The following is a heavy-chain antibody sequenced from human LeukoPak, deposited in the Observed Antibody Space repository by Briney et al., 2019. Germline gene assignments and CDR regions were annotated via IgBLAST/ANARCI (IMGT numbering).Heavy chain of an antibody. D-gene: IGHD6-6*01. Sequence: ASVKVSCKASGYTFTSYYMHWVRQARGQGLEWMGIINPSGGSTSYAQKFQGRVTMTRDTSTSTVYMELSSLRSEDTAVYYCARDASNWYFDLWGRGTLVTVSS. V-gene: IGHV1-46*01. J-gene: IGHJ2*01. CDR1: GYTFTSYY. CDR3: ARDASNWYFDL. CDR2: INPSGGST.